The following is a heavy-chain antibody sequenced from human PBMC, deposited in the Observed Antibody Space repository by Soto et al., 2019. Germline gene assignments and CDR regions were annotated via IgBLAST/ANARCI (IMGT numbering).Heavy chain of an antibody. J-gene: IGHJ5*02. Sequence: QAQLVQSGAEVKEPGASVKVSCKASGYTFTTYDISWVRQATGQGLEWMGWMNPNSANTGYAQKFQGRVSMTRDTSTNTAYMELSSLRSEDTAIYYCARMATSGTINWFDPWGQGTLVTVSS. V-gene: IGHV1-8*01. CDR2: MNPNSANT. CDR3: ARMATSGTINWFDP. CDR1: GYTFTTYD. D-gene: IGHD1-26*01.